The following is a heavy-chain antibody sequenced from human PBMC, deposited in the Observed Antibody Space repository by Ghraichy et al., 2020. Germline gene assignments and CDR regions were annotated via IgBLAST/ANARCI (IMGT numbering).Heavy chain of an antibody. CDR1: GYSFINYW. Sequence: GESLNISCKGSGYSFINYWIGWVRQLPGKGLEWMGIIYPGDSDTRYSPSFQGQVTISADKSISTAYLQWSSLKASDTAIYYCARGGVVVPPSFDYWGQGTLVTVSS. CDR2: IYPGDSDT. J-gene: IGHJ4*02. V-gene: IGHV5-51*01. D-gene: IGHD2-15*01. CDR3: ARGGVVVPPSFDY.